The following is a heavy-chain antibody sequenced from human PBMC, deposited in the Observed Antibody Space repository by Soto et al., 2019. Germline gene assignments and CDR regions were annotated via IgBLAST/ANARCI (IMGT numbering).Heavy chain of an antibody. V-gene: IGHV1-69*01. CDR2: IIPIFGTA. CDR1: GGTFSSYA. Sequence: QVQLVQSGAEVKKPGSSVKVSCKASGGTFSSYAISWVRQAPGQGLEWMGGIIPIFGTANYAQKFQGSVTITADESTSTAYMELSSLRSDDTSVYYCARALPFWSGYSTFDYWGQGTLVTVSS. D-gene: IGHD3-3*01. CDR3: ARALPFWSGYSTFDY. J-gene: IGHJ4*02.